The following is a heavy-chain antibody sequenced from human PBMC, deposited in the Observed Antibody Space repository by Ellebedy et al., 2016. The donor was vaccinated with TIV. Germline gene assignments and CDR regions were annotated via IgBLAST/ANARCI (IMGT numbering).Heavy chain of an antibody. CDR2: INAGNGNT. Sequence: AASVKVSCKASGYTFTSYDMHWVRQAPGQRLEWMGWINAGNGNTKYSQKFQGRVTITRDTSASTAYMELSSLRSEDTAVYYCAVDGVATISYGYYYYYGMDVWGQGTTVTVS. CDR3: AVDGVATISYGYYYYYGMDV. V-gene: IGHV1-3*01. J-gene: IGHJ6*02. D-gene: IGHD5-12*01. CDR1: GYTFTSYD.